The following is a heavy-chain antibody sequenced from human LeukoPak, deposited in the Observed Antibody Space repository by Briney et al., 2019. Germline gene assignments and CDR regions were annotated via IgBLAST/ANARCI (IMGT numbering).Heavy chain of an antibody. V-gene: IGHV1-69*01. J-gene: IGHJ4*02. Sequence: SVKVSCKASGGTLSSYAISWVRQAPGQGLEWMGGIIPIFGTANYAQKFQGRVTITADESTSTAYMELSSLRSEDTAVYYCARVSDYYDSSGYYMIFDYWGQGTLVTVSS. D-gene: IGHD3-22*01. CDR2: IIPIFGTA. CDR1: GGTLSSYA. CDR3: ARVSDYYDSSGYYMIFDY.